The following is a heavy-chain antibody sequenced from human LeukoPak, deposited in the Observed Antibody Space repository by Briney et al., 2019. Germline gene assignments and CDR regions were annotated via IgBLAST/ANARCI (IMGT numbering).Heavy chain of an antibody. J-gene: IGHJ4*02. V-gene: IGHV4-30-4*01. CDR1: GGSISSGDYY. Sequence: SETLSLTCTVSGGSISSGDYYWSWIRQPPGKGLEWIGYIYYSGSTYYNPSLKSRVTISVDTSKNQFSLKLSSVTAADTAVYYCARVLNEATTLVDYRGQGTLVTVSS. D-gene: IGHD4-17*01. CDR2: IYYSGST. CDR3: ARVLNEATTLVDY.